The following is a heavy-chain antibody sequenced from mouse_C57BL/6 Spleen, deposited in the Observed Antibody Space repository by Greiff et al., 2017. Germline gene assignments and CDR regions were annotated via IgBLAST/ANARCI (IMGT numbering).Heavy chain of an antibody. V-gene: IGHV1-69*01. CDR3: ARSESKGAMDY. J-gene: IGHJ4*01. Sequence: QVQLQQPGAELVMPGASVKLSCKASGYTFTSYWLHWVKQRPGQGLEWIGEIDPSDSYTNYNQKFKGKSTLTVDKSSSTAYMQLSSLASEDSAVYYCARSESKGAMDYWGQGTSVTVSS. CDR1: GYTFTSYW. CDR2: IDPSDSYT. D-gene: IGHD2-5*01.